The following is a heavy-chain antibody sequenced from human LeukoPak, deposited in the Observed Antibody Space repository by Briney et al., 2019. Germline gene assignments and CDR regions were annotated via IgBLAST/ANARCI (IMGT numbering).Heavy chain of an antibody. V-gene: IGHV4-4*02. D-gene: IGHD3-3*01. Sequence: SETLSLTCAVSGGSISSSNWWSWVRQPPGKGLEWIGEIYHSGSTNYNPSLKSRVTISVDKSKNQFSLKLSSVTAADTAVYYCARGATYYDFWSGYLSDAFDIWGQGTMVTVSS. CDR3: ARGATYYDFWSGYLSDAFDI. CDR1: GGSISSSNW. CDR2: IYHSGST. J-gene: IGHJ3*02.